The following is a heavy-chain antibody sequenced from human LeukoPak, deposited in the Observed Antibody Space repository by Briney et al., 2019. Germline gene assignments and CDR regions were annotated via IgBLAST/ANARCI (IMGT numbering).Heavy chain of an antibody. CDR2: ISSSRSYI. V-gene: IGHV3-21*01. J-gene: IGHJ6*02. D-gene: IGHD2-2*02. Sequence: GGSLRLSCAASGFTFSSYNMNWVRQAPGKGLEWVSSISSSRSYIYYADSMKGRFTISRDNAKNSLYLQMNSLRAEDTAVYYCARDQEYCSSTSCYTPYGMDVWGQGTTVTVSS. CDR3: ARDQEYCSSTSCYTPYGMDV. CDR1: GFTFSSYN.